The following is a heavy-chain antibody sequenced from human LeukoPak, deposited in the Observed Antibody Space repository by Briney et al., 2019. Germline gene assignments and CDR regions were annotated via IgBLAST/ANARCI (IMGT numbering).Heavy chain of an antibody. CDR3: ARHSSHGEYAYVFDI. Sequence: GESLKISCKGSGYSFTSYWIAWVRQTPGKGLEWMGTMYPGDSDTRYSPSFQGQVTISADKSISTAFLQWSSLKASDSAMYYCARHSSHGEYAYVFDIWGQGTMVTVSS. D-gene: IGHD2/OR15-2a*01. CDR2: MYPGDSDT. V-gene: IGHV5-51*01. J-gene: IGHJ3*02. CDR1: GYSFTSYW.